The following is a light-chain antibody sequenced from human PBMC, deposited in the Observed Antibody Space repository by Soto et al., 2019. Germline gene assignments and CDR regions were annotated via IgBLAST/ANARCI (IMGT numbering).Light chain of an antibody. J-gene: IGLJ1*01. CDR2: GVS. CDR3: CSYVGGYSYV. V-gene: IGLV2-11*01. CDR1: SSDVGDYNS. Sequence: SALTQPRSVSGSPGQSVTVSCTGTSSDVGDYNSVSWYQQHPGKAPKLMIYGVSKRPSVVPDRFSGSKSGNTASLTISGLQAVDVSDYYCCSYVGGYSYVFGIGTKGTVL.